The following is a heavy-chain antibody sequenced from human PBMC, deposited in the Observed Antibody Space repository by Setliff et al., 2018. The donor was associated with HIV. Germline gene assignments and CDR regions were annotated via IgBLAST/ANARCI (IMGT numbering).Heavy chain of an antibody. Sequence: SETLSLTCAVSGYSISSGYYWGWVRQPPGKGLQWSGSIYHSGSTYYNPSLKSRVTISVDTSKNQFSLRLRPVTAADTAVYYCARGRWDRRYYDSSGYVYGIDFWGQGTTVTVSS. CDR2: IYHSGST. CDR3: ARGRWDRRYYDSSGYVYGIDF. CDR1: GYSISSGYY. J-gene: IGHJ6*02. V-gene: IGHV4-38-2*01. D-gene: IGHD3-22*01.